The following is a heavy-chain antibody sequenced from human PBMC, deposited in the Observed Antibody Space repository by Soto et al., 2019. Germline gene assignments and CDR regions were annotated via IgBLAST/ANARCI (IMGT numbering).Heavy chain of an antibody. Sequence: SETLSLTCAVSGGSLGRSAYYWGWIRQAPGKGLEWVGSVNYSGNTYYNPSLKSRVTISVDTSRNQLSLKLSSVTAADTALYYCSRRAPEGFDPWGQGTLVTVSS. CDR2: VNYSGNT. V-gene: IGHV4-39*01. CDR3: SRRAPEGFDP. CDR1: GGSLGRSAYY. J-gene: IGHJ5*02.